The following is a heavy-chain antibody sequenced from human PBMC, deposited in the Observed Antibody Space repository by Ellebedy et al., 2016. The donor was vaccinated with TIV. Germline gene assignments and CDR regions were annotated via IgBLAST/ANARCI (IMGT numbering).Heavy chain of an antibody. CDR3: TRRGVSGDYGSPGDY. CDR2: ISGRGSST. D-gene: IGHD3-22*01. J-gene: IGHJ4*02. Sequence: PGGSLRLSCVASGFTFSSYVMTRVRQAPGQGLEWVSSISGRGSSTYYADSVKGRFTISRDNSKNTVYLQVNSLRAEDTAVYYCTRRGVSGDYGSPGDYWGPGTLVTVSS. CDR1: GFTFSSYV. V-gene: IGHV3-23*01.